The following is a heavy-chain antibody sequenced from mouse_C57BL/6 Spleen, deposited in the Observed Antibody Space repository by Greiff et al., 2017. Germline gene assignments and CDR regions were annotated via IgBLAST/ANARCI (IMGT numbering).Heavy chain of an antibody. J-gene: IGHJ4*01. Sequence: VQLQESGPGLVQPSQSLSITCTVSGFSLTSYGVHWVRQSPGKGLEWLGVIWRGGSTDYNAAFMSRLSITKDNSKSQVFFKMNSLQADDAAIYYCAKSNYYGSSYGAMDYWGQGTSVTVSS. CDR3: AKSNYYGSSYGAMDY. CDR1: GFSLTSYG. V-gene: IGHV2-5*01. D-gene: IGHD1-1*01. CDR2: IWRGGST.